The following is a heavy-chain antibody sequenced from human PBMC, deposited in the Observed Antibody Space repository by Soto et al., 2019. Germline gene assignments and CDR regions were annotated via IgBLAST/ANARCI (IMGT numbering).Heavy chain of an antibody. J-gene: IGHJ4*02. Sequence: EVQLLESGGGLIEPGGSLRLSCAASGFTFSSYAMSWVRQAPGKGLEWVSAISGSGGSTYYADSVKGRFTISRDNSKNTLYLQMNSLRAEDTAVSYCAKSTRCSGGSCPGAFDYWGQGTLVTVSS. V-gene: IGHV3-23*01. CDR1: GFTFSSYA. D-gene: IGHD2-15*01. CDR3: AKSTRCSGGSCPGAFDY. CDR2: ISGSGGST.